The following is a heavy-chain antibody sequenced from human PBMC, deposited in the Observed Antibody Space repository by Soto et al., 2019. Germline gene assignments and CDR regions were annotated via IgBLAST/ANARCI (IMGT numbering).Heavy chain of an antibody. CDR3: VFEAYCGVYCYAP. CDR2: INRSGSMI. D-gene: IGHD2-21*01. J-gene: IGHJ5*02. Sequence: EVQLVESGGGLVQPGGSLRLSCAASGFTFSSYWMHWVRQVPGKGLVWVSRINRSGSMISYADFVKGRFTISRDNAKNTLFLQMNGLTVEETAVYDCVFEAYCGVYCYAPWGQGTPVTVSS. CDR1: GFTFSSYW. V-gene: IGHV3-74*01.